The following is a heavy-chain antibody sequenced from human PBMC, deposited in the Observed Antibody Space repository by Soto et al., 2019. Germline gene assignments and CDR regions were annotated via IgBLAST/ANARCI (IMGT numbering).Heavy chain of an antibody. D-gene: IGHD6-6*01. Sequence: GESLKISCKGSGYSFTSYWIGWVRQMPGKGLEWMGIIYPGDSDTRYSPSFQGQVTISADKSISTAYLQWSSLKASDTAMYYCARGEYSSSSVILDNWFDPWGQGTLVTVSS. V-gene: IGHV5-51*01. J-gene: IGHJ5*02. CDR3: ARGEYSSSSVILDNWFDP. CDR1: GYSFTSYW. CDR2: IYPGDSDT.